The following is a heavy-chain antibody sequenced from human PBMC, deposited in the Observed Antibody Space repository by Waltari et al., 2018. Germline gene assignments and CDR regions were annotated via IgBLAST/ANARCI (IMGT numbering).Heavy chain of an antibody. J-gene: IGHJ4*02. D-gene: IGHD1-7*01. V-gene: IGHV4-38-2*01. CDR3: ARLGTTGEGDIDY. Sequence: QVQLQESGPGLVKPSETLSLTCAVSGYSISSGYYWGWIRQPPGKGLEWIGSIYHSGSTYYNPALKSRVTISVDTSKNQFSLKLSSVTAADTAVYYCARLGTTGEGDIDYWGQGTLVTVSS. CDR2: IYHSGST. CDR1: GYSISSGYY.